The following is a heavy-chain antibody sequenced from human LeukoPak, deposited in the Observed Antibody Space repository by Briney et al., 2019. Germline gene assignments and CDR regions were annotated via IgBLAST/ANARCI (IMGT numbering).Heavy chain of an antibody. CDR2: IKSKTDGGTT. CDR1: GFTFSSYN. Sequence: GGSLRLSCAASGFTFSSYNMIWVRQAPGKGLEWVGHIKSKTDGGTTDYAAPVKGRFTISRDDSKNTLFLQMNSLKTEDTAVYYCTLPWGSGSYYDYWGQGTLVTVS. D-gene: IGHD3-10*01. V-gene: IGHV3-15*01. CDR3: TLPWGSGSYYDY. J-gene: IGHJ4*02.